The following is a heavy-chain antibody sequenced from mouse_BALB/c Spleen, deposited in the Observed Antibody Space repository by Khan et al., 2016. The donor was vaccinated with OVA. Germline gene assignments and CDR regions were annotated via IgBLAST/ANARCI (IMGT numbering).Heavy chain of an antibody. D-gene: IGHD4-1*01. CDR2: IDPANDKS. V-gene: IGHV14-3*02. J-gene: IGHJ2*01. Sequence: EVQLQESGAELVKPGASVKLSCTASGFNIKDTHMHWVKQRPEQGLEWIGRIDPANDKSKYDPRFQGKATITADTSSNTAYLHLSSLTSEDTAVYYCAPAGTGDYFDYWGQGTTLTVSS. CDR3: APAGTGDYFDY. CDR1: GFNIKDTH.